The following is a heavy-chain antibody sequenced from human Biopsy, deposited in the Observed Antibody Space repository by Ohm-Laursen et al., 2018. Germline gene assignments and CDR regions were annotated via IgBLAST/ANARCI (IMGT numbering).Heavy chain of an antibody. CDR2: VMPFFGTA. D-gene: IGHD3-22*01. V-gene: IGHV1-69*06. CDR1: GGTSNSYI. CDR3: ARHYYDSSGYNWFDP. Sequence: SSVKVSCKASGGTSNSYIFAWVRQAPGQRPEWMGDVMPFFGTAQYAPKLQGRVSMTADKTTNTAYMELTSLTSEDTAVYFRARHYYDSSGYNWFDPWGQGTQVTVSS. J-gene: IGHJ5*02.